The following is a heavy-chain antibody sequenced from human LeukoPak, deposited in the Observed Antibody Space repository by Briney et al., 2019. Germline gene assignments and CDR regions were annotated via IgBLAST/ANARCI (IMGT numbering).Heavy chain of an antibody. Sequence: GGSLRLSCAASGFTFSSYTVSWVRQPPGKGLEWVSSISSSGSDMYYADSVKGRFTISRDNAKNSLYLQVNSLRAEDTAVYYCTSQKGFDDWGQGTLVTVSS. CDR1: GFTFSSYT. CDR3: TSQKGFDD. J-gene: IGHJ4*02. V-gene: IGHV3-21*01. CDR2: ISSSGSDM.